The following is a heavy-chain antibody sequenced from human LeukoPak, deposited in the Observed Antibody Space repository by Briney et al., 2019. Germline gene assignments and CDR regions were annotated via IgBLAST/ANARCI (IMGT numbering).Heavy chain of an antibody. CDR3: ARVKYDSSGYYGILDY. Sequence: GGPLRLSCAASGFTFSSYWMSWVRQAPGKGLEWVANIKQDGSEKYYVDSVKGRFTISRDNAKNSLYLQMNSLRAEDTAVYYCARVKYDSSGYYGILDYWGQGTLVTVSS. V-gene: IGHV3-7*01. CDR2: IKQDGSEK. CDR1: GFTFSSYW. J-gene: IGHJ4*02. D-gene: IGHD3-22*01.